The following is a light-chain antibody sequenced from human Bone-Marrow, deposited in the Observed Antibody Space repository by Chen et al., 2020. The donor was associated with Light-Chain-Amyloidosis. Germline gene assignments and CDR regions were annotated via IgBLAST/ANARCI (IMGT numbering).Light chain of an antibody. CDR1: GSNIGSHD. CDR2: KND. CDR3: ATWDGSLSGVV. V-gene: IGLV1-47*01. J-gene: IGLJ2*01. Sequence: HSVLTQPPSTSATPGQRVTISCSGSGSNIGSHDVFWYQQVPGKAPKLLIFKNDQRPSGVPDRFSAFKSGTAASLAIRGLRAEDDADYHCATWDGSLSGVVFGGGTKVTVL.